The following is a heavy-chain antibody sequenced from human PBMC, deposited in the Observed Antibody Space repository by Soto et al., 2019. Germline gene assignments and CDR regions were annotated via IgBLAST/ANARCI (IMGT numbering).Heavy chain of an antibody. J-gene: IGHJ6*03. Sequence: PSETLSLTCTVSGGSISSSSYYWGWIRQPPGKGLEWIGSIYYSGSTYYNPSLKSRVTISVDTSKNQFSLKLSSVTAADTAVYYCARQGRTRIQLWLPYYMDVWGKGTTVTVSS. CDR1: GGSISSSSYY. CDR3: ARQGRTRIQLWLPYYMDV. D-gene: IGHD5-18*01. V-gene: IGHV4-39*01. CDR2: IYYSGST.